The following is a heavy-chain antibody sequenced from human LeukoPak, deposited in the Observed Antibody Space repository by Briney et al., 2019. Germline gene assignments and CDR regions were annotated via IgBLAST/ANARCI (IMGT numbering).Heavy chain of an antibody. Sequence: GASVKVSCKASGYTFTSYAMNWVRQAPGQGLEWMGWINTNNGNPTYAQGFTGRFVFSLDTSVSTAYLQISSLKAEDTAVYYCARSRLWFGESYYYYYYMDVWGKGTTVTISS. J-gene: IGHJ6*03. V-gene: IGHV7-4-1*02. D-gene: IGHD3-10*01. CDR3: ARSRLWFGESYYYYYYMDV. CDR1: GYTFTSYA. CDR2: INTNNGNP.